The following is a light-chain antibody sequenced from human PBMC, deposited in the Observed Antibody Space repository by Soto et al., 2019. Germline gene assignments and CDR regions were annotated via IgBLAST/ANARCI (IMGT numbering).Light chain of an antibody. CDR1: QGIRNA. J-gene: IGKJ1*01. V-gene: IGKV1-6*01. CDR3: LQNYNYPRT. Sequence: AIQMTQSPSSLSASVGDRVTITCRASQGIRNALGWYQQKPGKAPKLLIYAASSLQSGVPLRFSGSGSGTDFTLTISSLQPEDFATYYCLQNYNYPRTFGQGTKVDIK. CDR2: AAS.